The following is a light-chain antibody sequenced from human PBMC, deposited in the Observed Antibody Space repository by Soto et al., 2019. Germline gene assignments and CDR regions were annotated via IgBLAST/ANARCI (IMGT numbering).Light chain of an antibody. CDR2: DDS. CDR3: QQYNSYSPGWT. J-gene: IGKJ1*01. Sequence: DIQMTQSPSTLSASVGDRVTITCRASQSISSWLAWDQQKPGKAPKLLIYDDSSLESGVPSRFSGSGSGTEFTLTISSLQPDDFATYFCQQYNSYSPGWTFGQGTKEEIK. V-gene: IGKV1-5*01. CDR1: QSISSW.